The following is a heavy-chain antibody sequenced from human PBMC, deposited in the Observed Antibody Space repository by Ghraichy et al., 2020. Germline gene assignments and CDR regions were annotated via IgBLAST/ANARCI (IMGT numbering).Heavy chain of an antibody. CDR1: GGSVSSDTYY. CDR3: GRDRYSAMYYYGMDV. D-gene: IGHD5-12*01. CDR2: IYYSGST. V-gene: IGHV4-61*01. Sequence: SETLSLTCSVSGGSVSSDTYYWTWIRQPPGKGLEWIGYIYYSGSTNYNPSLKSRVTISVDTSKNQFSLKLSSVTAADTAVYYCGRDRYSAMYYYGMDVWGQGTTVTVSS. J-gene: IGHJ6*02.